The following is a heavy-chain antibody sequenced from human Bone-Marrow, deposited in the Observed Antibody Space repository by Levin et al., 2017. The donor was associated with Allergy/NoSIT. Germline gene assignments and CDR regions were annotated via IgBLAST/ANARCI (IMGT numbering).Heavy chain of an antibody. CDR2: IKKDGSEK. CDR1: GFTFSRHW. Sequence: GGSPRLSCAASGFTFSRHWMNWVRQAPGKGLEWVANIKKDGSEKNYVDPVKGRFTISRDNAKNSLYLQMNSLRAEDTAVYYCAKGAISSARVNWFDSWGQGTLVTVSS. CDR3: AKGAISSARVNWFDS. D-gene: IGHD3-3*02. J-gene: IGHJ5*01. V-gene: IGHV3-7*03.